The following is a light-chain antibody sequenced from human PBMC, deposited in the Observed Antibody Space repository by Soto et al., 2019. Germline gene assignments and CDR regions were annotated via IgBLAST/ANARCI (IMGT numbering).Light chain of an antibody. Sequence: SYELTQPPSVSVSPGQTASITCSGDKLGEKYACWYQQKPGQSPVLVIYQDRKRPSGIPERFSGSNSGNTATLTISGTQAMDEADYSCHAWDNSWVFGGGTKLTVL. CDR1: KLGEKY. CDR3: HAWDNSWV. CDR2: QDR. J-gene: IGLJ3*02. V-gene: IGLV3-1*01.